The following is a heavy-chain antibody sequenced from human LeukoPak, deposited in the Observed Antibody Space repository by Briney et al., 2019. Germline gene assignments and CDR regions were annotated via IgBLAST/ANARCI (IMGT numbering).Heavy chain of an antibody. J-gene: IGHJ5*02. CDR3: ARRRPSFNPGGVWFDP. CDR2: INHSGST. CDR1: GGSFSGYY. D-gene: IGHD2-8*02. Sequence: KSSETLSLTCAVYGGSFSGYYWSWIRQPPGKGLEWIGEINHSGSTNYNPSLKSRVTISVDTSKNQFSLKLSSVTAADTAVYYCARRRPSFNPGGVWFDPWGQGTLVTVSS. V-gene: IGHV4-34*01.